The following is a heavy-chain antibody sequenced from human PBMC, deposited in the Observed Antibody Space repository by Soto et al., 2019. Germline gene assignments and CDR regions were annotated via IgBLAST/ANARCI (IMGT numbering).Heavy chain of an antibody. V-gene: IGHV4-59*01. CDR2: LYYSGNT. CDR1: GGSISPFY. D-gene: IGHD2-15*01. J-gene: IGHJ4*02. CDR3: ARVGGVAARTFDY. Sequence: LSLTCTVSGGSISPFYWSWVRQPPGKGLEWIGYLYYSGNTNYNPSLKSRVTISVDASKNQVSLRLTSVTAADTAVYYCARVGGVAARTFDYWGQGTVVTVSS.